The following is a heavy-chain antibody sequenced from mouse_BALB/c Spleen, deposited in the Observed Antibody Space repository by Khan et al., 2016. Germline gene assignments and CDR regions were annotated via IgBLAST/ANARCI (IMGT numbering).Heavy chain of an antibody. Sequence: QIQLVQSGPELKKPGETVKISCKASGYTFTKYGMNWVKQTPGKGLKWMGWINTNTGEAAYGDDFKGRFVFSVESSASTVYLQINNLKNEDTATYFCARPDYWGQGTSVTVSS. J-gene: IGHJ4*01. CDR2: INTNTGEA. CDR1: GYTFTKYG. V-gene: IGHV9-3-1*01. CDR3: ARPDY.